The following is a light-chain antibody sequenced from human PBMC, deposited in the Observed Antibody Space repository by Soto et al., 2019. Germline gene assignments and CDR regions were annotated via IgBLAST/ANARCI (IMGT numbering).Light chain of an antibody. Sequence: QSALTQPASVSGSPGQSITISCTGTSSDVGSYNLVSWYQQHPGKAPKLMIYEGSKRPSGVSNRFSGSKSGNMASLTISGLQAEDEADYYCCSYAGSSFVFGGGTKVTVL. V-gene: IGLV2-23*01. J-gene: IGLJ2*01. CDR3: CSYAGSSFV. CDR1: SSDVGSYNL. CDR2: EGS.